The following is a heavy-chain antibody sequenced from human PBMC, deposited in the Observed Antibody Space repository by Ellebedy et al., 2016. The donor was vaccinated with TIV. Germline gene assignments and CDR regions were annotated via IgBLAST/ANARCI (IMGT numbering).Heavy chain of an antibody. Sequence: GESLKISCAASGFTFITYTMNWLRQAPAKGLEWVSSISGGGGYIYYADSVKGRFTISRDNARKSLYLQMNSLTAEDTALYYCARTGGVPAAMGNWFDRWGQGTLVTVSS. CDR3: ARTGGVPAAMGNWFDR. CDR2: ISGGGGYI. J-gene: IGHJ5*02. V-gene: IGHV3-21*01. CDR1: GFTFITYT. D-gene: IGHD2-2*01.